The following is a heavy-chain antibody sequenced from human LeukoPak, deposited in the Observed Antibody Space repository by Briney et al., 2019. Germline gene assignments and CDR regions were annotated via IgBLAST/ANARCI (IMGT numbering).Heavy chain of an antibody. CDR3: TRDRTSSTMFPQTWDYFDY. CDR1: GFTFRDYA. Sequence: SLRLSCTASGFTFRDYAMSWVRQAPGKGLEWVGFISNQDYGGTTESAASVTGRFTISRDDYKSIAYLQINILKTEDTVVYYCTRDRTSSTMFPQTWDYFDYWGQGTLVTVSS. CDR2: ISNQDYGGTT. V-gene: IGHV3-49*04. J-gene: IGHJ4*02. D-gene: IGHD3-10*02.